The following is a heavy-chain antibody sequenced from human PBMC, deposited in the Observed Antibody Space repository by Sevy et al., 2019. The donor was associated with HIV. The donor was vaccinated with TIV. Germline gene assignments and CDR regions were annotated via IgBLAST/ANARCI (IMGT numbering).Heavy chain of an antibody. Sequence: GGSLRLSCAASGFTFSSYSMNWVRQAPGKGLEWVSYISSSSSTIYYADSVKGRFTISRDNAKNSLYLQMNSLRAEDTAVYYCARDRRTIFGVVTTYYYYYGMDVWGQGTTATVSS. V-gene: IGHV3-48*01. J-gene: IGHJ6*02. D-gene: IGHD3-3*01. CDR1: GFTFSSYS. CDR3: ARDRRTIFGVVTTYYYYYGMDV. CDR2: ISSSSSTI.